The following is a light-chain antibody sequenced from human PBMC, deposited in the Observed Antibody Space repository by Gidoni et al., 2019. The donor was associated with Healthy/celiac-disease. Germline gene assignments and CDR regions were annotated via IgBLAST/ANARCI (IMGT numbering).Light chain of an antibody. Sequence: EIVLTQSPGTLSLSPGERATLSCRASQSVSSSYLAWYQQKPGQAPRLLIYGASSRATGIPDRVSGSGSGTDFTLTISRLEPEDFAVYYCQQYGSSVTFGQGTKVEIK. J-gene: IGKJ1*01. V-gene: IGKV3-20*01. CDR2: GAS. CDR3: QQYGSSVT. CDR1: QSVSSSY.